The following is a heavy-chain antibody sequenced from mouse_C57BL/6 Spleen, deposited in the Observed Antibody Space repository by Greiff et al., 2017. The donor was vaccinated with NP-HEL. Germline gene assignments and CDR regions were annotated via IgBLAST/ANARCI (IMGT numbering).Heavy chain of an antibody. J-gene: IGHJ3*01. CDR3: TTDGSSYPFDY. V-gene: IGHV14-4*01. Sequence: VQLQQSGAELVRPGASVKLSCTASGFNIKDDYMHWVKQRPEQGLEWIGWIDPENGDTEYASKFQGKATITADTSSNTAYLQLSSLTSEDTAVYYCTTDGSSYPFDYWGQGTLVTVSA. CDR2: IDPENGDT. CDR1: GFNIKDDY. D-gene: IGHD1-1*01.